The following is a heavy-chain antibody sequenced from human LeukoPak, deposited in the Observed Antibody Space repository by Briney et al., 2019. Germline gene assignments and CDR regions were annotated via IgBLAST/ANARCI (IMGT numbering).Heavy chain of an antibody. V-gene: IGHV3-21*01. CDR3: ARGIDCGGDCYSSFDY. D-gene: IGHD2-21*02. CDR2: ISTSSSYI. Sequence: GGSLRLSCVASGFTFSSYAMNWVRQAPGKGLEWVSSISTSSSYIYYADSVKGRFTISRDNAQNSLFLQMNSLRAEDTAVYYCARGIDCGGDCYSSFDYWGQGTLVTVSS. CDR1: GFTFSSYA. J-gene: IGHJ4*02.